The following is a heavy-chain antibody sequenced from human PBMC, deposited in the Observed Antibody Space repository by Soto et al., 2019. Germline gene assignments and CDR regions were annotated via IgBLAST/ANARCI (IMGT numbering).Heavy chain of an antibody. V-gene: IGHV4-39*07. Sequence: SETLSLTCTVSGGSISSSSYYWGWIRQPPGKGLEWIGSIYHSGSTYYNPSLKSRVTISVDTSKNQFSLKLSSVTAADTAVYYCAREGIAPAGPPVRLLWGQGTLVTVSS. J-gene: IGHJ4*02. CDR1: GGSISSSSYY. CDR2: IYHSGST. CDR3: AREGIAPAGPPVRLL. D-gene: IGHD6-13*01.